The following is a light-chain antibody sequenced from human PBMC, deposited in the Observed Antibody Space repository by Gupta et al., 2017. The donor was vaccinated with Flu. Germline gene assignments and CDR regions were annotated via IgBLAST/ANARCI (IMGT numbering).Light chain of an antibody. Sequence: QIPRSPSSLSSSVGDRVPITGRATRTKSNYLNWYQQKPGKAPKLLIYGASSWESGVPARFSGSGSGTDFTLTISSLQAEDVAIYYCQQGYSTPVTFGQGTKLEIK. V-gene: IGKV1-39*01. CDR1: RTKSNY. CDR3: QQGYSTPVT. J-gene: IGKJ2*01. CDR2: GAS.